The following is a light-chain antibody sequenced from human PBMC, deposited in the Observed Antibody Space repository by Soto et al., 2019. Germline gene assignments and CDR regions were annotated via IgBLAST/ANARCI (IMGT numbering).Light chain of an antibody. CDR2: GVF. Sequence: DIVMTQSPATLSVSPGERATLSCRASQSVSSNLAWYQQKPGQAPRLLIYGVFSRATGIPDRFSGSGSGTDFTLTISRLEPEDSAVYFCQQYGYSPRTFGQGTKVDIK. CDR3: QQYGYSPRT. CDR1: QSVSSN. J-gene: IGKJ1*01. V-gene: IGKV3-20*01.